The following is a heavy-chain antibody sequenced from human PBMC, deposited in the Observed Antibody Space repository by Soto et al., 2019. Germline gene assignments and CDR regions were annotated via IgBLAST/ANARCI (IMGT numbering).Heavy chain of an antibody. V-gene: IGHV4-39*01. D-gene: IGHD6-19*01. Sequence: SQTLSLTCTVSGGSIISSSYYWGRIRQPPGKGLEWIGSIYYSGSTYYNPSLKSRVTISVDTSKNQFSLKLSSVTAADTAVYYCATKTGGGWEDGMDVWGQGTTVTVSS. CDR1: GGSIISSSYY. CDR3: ATKTGGGWEDGMDV. J-gene: IGHJ6*02. CDR2: IYYSGST.